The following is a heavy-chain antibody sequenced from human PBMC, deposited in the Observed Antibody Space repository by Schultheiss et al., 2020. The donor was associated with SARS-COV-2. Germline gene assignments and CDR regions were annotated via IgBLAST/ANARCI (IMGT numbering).Heavy chain of an antibody. V-gene: IGHV3-11*01. J-gene: IGHJ3*02. CDR2: ISSSGSTI. CDR3: ARGSYYYDSSGPTWRYGAFDI. D-gene: IGHD3-22*01. CDR1: GFTFSDYY. Sequence: GGSLRLSCAASGFTFSDYYMSWIRQAPGKGLEWVSYISSSGSTIYYADSVKGRFTISRDNAKNSLYLQMNSLRAEDTAVYYCARGSYYYDSSGPTWRYGAFDIWGQGTMVTVSS.